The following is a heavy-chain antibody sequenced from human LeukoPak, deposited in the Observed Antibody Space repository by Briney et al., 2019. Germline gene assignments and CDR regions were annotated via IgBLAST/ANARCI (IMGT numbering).Heavy chain of an antibody. CDR2: ISGSSSYM. V-gene: IGHV3-21*01. D-gene: IGHD6-19*01. CDR3: ARDRQWLAWVPDY. Sequence: GGSLRLSCAASGFTFSTYSMNWVRQAPGKGLEWVASISGSSSYMYYADSVKGRFTISRDNAKNSLYLQMNSLRAEDTAVYYCARDRQWLAWVPDYWGQGTLVTVSS. J-gene: IGHJ4*02. CDR1: GFTFSTYS.